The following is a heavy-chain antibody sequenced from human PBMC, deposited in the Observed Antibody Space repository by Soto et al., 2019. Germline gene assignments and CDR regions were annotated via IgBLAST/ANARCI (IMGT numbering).Heavy chain of an antibody. CDR1: GGSISSGGYY. CDR2: IYYRGST. CDR3: ARALTTVTLFDP. V-gene: IGHV4-31*01. Sequence: QVQLQESGPGLVKPSQTLSLTCTVSGGSISSGGYYWSWIRQHPGKGLEWIGYIYYRGSTHYNPSQKSLVSITVDTAKNQFSRKQSSVTAADTAVYYCARALTTVTLFDPWGQGTLVTVSS. D-gene: IGHD4-17*01. J-gene: IGHJ5*02.